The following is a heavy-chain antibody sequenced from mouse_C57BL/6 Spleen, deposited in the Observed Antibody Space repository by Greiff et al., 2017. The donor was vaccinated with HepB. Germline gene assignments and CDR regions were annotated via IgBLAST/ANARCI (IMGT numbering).Heavy chain of an antibody. CDR3: TATIYDGYYGYFDY. Sequence: EVKLVESGGGLVQPGGSMKLSCVASGFTFSNYWMNWVRQSPEKGLEWVAQIRLKSDNYATHYAESVKGRFTISRDDSKSSVYLQMNNLRAEDTGIYYCTATIYDGYYGYFDYWGQGTTLTVSS. V-gene: IGHV6-3*01. J-gene: IGHJ2*01. CDR2: IRLKSDNYAT. D-gene: IGHD2-3*01. CDR1: GFTFSNYW.